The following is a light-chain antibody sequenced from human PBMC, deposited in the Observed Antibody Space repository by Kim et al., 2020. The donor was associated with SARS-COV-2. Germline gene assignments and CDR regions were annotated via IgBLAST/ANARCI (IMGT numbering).Light chain of an antibody. Sequence: APGKTAGITCGGNNIGSKGVHWYQQKPGQAPVLVIYYDSDRPSGIPERFSGSNSGNTATLTISRVEAGDEADYYCQVWDSSSDHHVFGTGTKVTVL. CDR1: NIGSKG. CDR2: YDS. V-gene: IGLV3-21*04. J-gene: IGLJ1*01. CDR3: QVWDSSSDHHV.